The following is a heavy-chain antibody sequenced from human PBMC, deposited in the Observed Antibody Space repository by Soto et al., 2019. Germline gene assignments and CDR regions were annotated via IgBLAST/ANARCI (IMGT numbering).Heavy chain of an antibody. Sequence: SVKVSCKASGGTFSSYTISCVRQAPGQGLEWMGRIIPILGIANYAQKFQGRVTITADKSTSTAYMELSSLRSEDTAVYYCARDGFYPDAFDIWGQGTMVTVSS. V-gene: IGHV1-69*04. CDR2: IIPILGIA. CDR1: GGTFSSYT. CDR3: ARDGFYPDAFDI. J-gene: IGHJ3*02.